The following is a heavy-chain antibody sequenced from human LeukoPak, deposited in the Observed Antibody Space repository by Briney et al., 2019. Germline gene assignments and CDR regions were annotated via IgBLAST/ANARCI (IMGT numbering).Heavy chain of an antibody. CDR2: IKQDESEK. CDR1: GFTFSSDW. Sequence: GGSLRLSCVGSGFTFSSDWMSWVRQAPGKGLEWVANIKQDESEKYYVDSVKGRFTVSRDNAKNSLYLQMNSLRVEDMAVYYCANFPHLEPTYLDSWGQGILVSVSS. V-gene: IGHV3-7*01. J-gene: IGHJ4*02. D-gene: IGHD1-1*01. CDR3: ANFPHLEPTYLDS.